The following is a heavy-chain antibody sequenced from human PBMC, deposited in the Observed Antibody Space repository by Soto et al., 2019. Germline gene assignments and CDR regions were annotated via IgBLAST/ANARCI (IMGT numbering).Heavy chain of an antibody. CDR3: AKAPDDSSGYPESPTV. D-gene: IGHD3-22*01. CDR1: GFTFSSYA. J-gene: IGHJ4*02. CDR2: ISGSGGST. V-gene: IGHV3-23*01. Sequence: HPGGSLRLSCAASGFTFSSYAMSWVRQAPGKGLEWVSAISGSGGSTYYADSVKGRFTISRDNSKNTLYLQMNSLRAEDTAVYYCAKAPDDSSGYPESPTVWGQGTLVTVSS.